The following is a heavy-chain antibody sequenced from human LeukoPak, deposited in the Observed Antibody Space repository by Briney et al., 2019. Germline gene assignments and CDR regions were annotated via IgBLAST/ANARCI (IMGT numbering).Heavy chain of an antibody. CDR1: GGSISSSSYY. V-gene: IGHV4-39*01. Sequence: SETLSLTCTVSGGSISSSSYYWGWIRQPPGKGLEWIGSIYYSGSTYYNPSLKSRVTISVDTSKNQFSLKLSPVTAADTAVYYCARHCGGDCYHSWFDPWGQGTLVTVSS. CDR2: IYYSGST. CDR3: ARHCGGDCYHSWFDP. D-gene: IGHD2-21*02. J-gene: IGHJ5*02.